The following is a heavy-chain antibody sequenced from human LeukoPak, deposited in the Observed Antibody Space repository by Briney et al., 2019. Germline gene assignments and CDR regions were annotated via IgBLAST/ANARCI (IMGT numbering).Heavy chain of an antibody. J-gene: IGHJ4*02. D-gene: IGHD3-9*01. CDR3: ATSGVDYDILTGYGPKDY. CDR2: ISAYNGNT. CDR1: GYTFTSYG. V-gene: IGHV1-18*01. Sequence: GASVKVSCKASGYTFTSYGISWVRQAPGQGLEWMGWISAYNGNTNYAQKLQGRVTMTTDTSTSTAYMELRSLRSDDTAVYYCATSGVDYDILTGYGPKDYWGQGTLVTVSS.